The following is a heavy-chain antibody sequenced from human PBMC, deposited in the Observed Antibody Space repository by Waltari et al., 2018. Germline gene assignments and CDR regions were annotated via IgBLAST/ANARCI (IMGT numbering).Heavy chain of an antibody. V-gene: IGHV3-15*01. CDR3: GDFTAFDY. CDR1: GFTFLTAW. CDR2: SKSKINGGTT. J-gene: IGHJ4*02. Sequence: EVQLVESGGGLVEPGGSLRVSCAGSGFTFLTAWMHWVRQAPGKGLEWVGRSKSKINGGTTEYGAPVKGRFTISRDDSKNTVYLQMNSLKTEDTGVYYCGDFTAFDYWGQGSLVTVSS. D-gene: IGHD2-8*02.